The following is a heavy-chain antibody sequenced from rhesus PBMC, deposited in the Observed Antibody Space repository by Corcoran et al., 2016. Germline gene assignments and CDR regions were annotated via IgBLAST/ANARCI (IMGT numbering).Heavy chain of an antibody. J-gene: IGHJ2*01. Sequence: QVQLQESGPGLVKPSETLSLTCTVSGASIRSNWWSWIRQPPGKGLEWIGEINGDSGNTNQNPSLKNRITISKDASKTQFSLEVNAVTAADTAVYYCARSPGSWYFDLWGPGTPITISS. V-gene: IGHV4-80*01. CDR1: GASIRSNW. CDR2: INGDSGNT. CDR3: ARSPGSWYFDL.